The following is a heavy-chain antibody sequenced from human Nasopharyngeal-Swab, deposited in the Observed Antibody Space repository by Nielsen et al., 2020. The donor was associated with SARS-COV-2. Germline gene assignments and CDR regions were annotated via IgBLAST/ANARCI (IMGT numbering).Heavy chain of an antibody. CDR3: ARGQGKIGYGGGGGNLFDY. CDR2: INAGNGNT. Sequence: WVRQAPGQRLEWMGWINAGNGNTKYSQKFQGRVTITRDTSASTAYMELSSLRSEDTAVYYCARGQGKIGYGGGGGNLFDYWGQGTLGTVSS. V-gene: IGHV1-3*01. J-gene: IGHJ4*02. D-gene: IGHD3-16*01.